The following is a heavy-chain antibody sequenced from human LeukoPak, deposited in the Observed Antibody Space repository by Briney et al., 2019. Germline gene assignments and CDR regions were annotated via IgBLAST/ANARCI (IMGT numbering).Heavy chain of an antibody. CDR2: IYSGGSP. CDR3: ARGSTSVTGYFHL. V-gene: IGHV3-NL1*01. J-gene: IGHJ2*01. CDR1: GLTFSAFG. D-gene: IGHD4-17*01. Sequence: GGSLRLSCAASGLTFSAFGMHWVRQAPGKGLEWVSVIYSGGSPYYADSVKGRFTISRDNSRNTLYLQMNSLRAEDTAVYYCARGSTSVTGYFHLWGRGTLVTVSS.